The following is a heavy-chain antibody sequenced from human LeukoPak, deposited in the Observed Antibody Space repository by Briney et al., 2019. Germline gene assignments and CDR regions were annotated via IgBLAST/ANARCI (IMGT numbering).Heavy chain of an antibody. V-gene: IGHV3-23*01. CDR1: GFTFSSYG. D-gene: IGHD6-19*01. CDR3: ARRAVAGTVIYYYYMDV. CDR2: ISGSGGST. J-gene: IGHJ6*03. Sequence: GGSLRLSCAGSGFTFSSYGMSWVRQAPGKGLEWVSGISGSGGSTYYADSVKGRFTISRDNSKNTLYLQMNSLRAEDTAVYYCARRAVAGTVIYYYYMDVWGKGTTVTVSS.